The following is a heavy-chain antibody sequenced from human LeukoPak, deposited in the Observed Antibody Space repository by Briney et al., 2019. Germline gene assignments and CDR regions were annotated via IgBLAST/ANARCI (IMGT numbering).Heavy chain of an antibody. V-gene: IGHV1-2*02. Sequence: ASVKVSCKASGYTFTGYYMHWVRQAPGQGLEWMGWINPNSGGTNYAQKFQGRVTMTRDTSISTAYMELSRLRSDDTAVYYCATLGYCSSTSCLQFDPWGQGTLVTVSS. J-gene: IGHJ5*02. CDR1: GYTFTGYY. CDR2: INPNSGGT. CDR3: ATLGYCSSTSCLQFDP. D-gene: IGHD2-2*01.